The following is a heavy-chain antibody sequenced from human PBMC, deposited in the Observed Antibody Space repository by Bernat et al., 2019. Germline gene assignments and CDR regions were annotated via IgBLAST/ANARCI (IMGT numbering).Heavy chain of an antibody. J-gene: IGHJ4*02. CDR3: AKDHGGKTGAVDY. V-gene: IGHV3-30*18. D-gene: IGHD1-1*01. CDR2: ISYDGSNK. Sequence: QVQLVESGGGVVQPGRSLRLSCAASGFTFSSYGMHWGRQAPGKGLEWVAVISYDGSNKYDADSVKCRFTISRDNSKNTLYLQMNSLRAEDTAVYYCAKDHGGKTGAVDYWGQGTLVTVSS. CDR1: GFTFSSYG.